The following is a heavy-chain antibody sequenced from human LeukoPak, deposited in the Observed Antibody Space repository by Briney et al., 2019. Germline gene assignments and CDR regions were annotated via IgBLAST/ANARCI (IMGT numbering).Heavy chain of an antibody. CDR2: INHSGST. J-gene: IGHJ4*02. D-gene: IGHD2-15*01. Sequence: PSETLSLTCAVYGGSFSSYYWSWIRQPPGKGLEWIGEINHSGSTNYNPSLKSRVTISVDTSKNQFSLKLSSVTAADTAVYYCARGRGVVARDWGQGTLVTVSS. V-gene: IGHV4-34*01. CDR3: ARGRGVVARD. CDR1: GGSFSSYY.